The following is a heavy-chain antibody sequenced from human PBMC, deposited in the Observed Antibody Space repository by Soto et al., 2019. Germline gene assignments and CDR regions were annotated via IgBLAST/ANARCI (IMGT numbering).Heavy chain of an antibody. CDR2: ISKSDYT. V-gene: IGHV3-21*01. CDR3: AREDSIIIPAVSDF. J-gene: IGHJ4*02. CDR1: GFAFNNYG. D-gene: IGHD2-2*01. Sequence: VGSLRLSCTVSGFAFNNYGINWVRQAPGKGLEWVSSISKSDYTYYSDSVTGRFTISRDNAKNSVSLQMNTLRAEDTAVYYCAREDSIIIPAVSDFWGQGTLVTVSS.